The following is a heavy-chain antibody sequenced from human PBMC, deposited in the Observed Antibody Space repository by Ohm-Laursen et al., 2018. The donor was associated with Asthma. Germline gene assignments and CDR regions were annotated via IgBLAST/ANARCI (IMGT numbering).Heavy chain of an antibody. J-gene: IGHJ3*01. D-gene: IGHD1-26*01. V-gene: IGHV4-4*02. Sequence: SETLSLTCAVSGGSISNSNWWSWVRQPPGKGLEWIGSVYFSGSAYYSPSLKSRVLLSVDTSRNQFSLKVYSVTVADTAVYYCASIAGSYFRRASDVWGHGTRVTVSA. CDR2: VYFSGSA. CDR1: GGSISNSNW. CDR3: ASIAGSYFRRASDV.